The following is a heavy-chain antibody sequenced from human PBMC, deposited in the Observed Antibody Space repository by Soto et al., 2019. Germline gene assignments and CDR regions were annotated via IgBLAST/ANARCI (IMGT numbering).Heavy chain of an antibody. J-gene: IGHJ4*02. CDR3: AGGTYSLRLGY. V-gene: IGHV1-69*01. CDR1: GGTYSSYV. Sequence: QVQLVQSGAEVKKPGSSVKVSCKASGGTYSSYVISWVRQAPGQGLEWMGGIIPILGSTNYAQTFQGRVTITADEFTSTAYMELRSLRSDDTAVYYCAGGTYSLRLGYWGQGTQVTVSS. CDR2: IIPILGST. D-gene: IGHD4-4*01.